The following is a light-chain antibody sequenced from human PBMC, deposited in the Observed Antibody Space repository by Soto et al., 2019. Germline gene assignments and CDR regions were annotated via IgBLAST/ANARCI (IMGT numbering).Light chain of an antibody. CDR1: SSDVGAYNY. J-gene: IGLJ1*01. CDR3: SSYTSSDSYV. CDR2: EVT. V-gene: IGLV2-14*01. Sequence: QSALTQPASVSGSPGQSITISCTGTSSDVGAYNYLSWYQQHPGKAPKVIIYEVTNQPSGVSSRFSGSKSDNTASLTISGIQAEDDADYYCSSYTSSDSYVFGTGTKLTVL.